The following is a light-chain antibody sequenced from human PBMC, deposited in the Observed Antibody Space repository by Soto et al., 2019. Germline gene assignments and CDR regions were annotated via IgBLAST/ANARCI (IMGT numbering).Light chain of an antibody. Sequence: QSVLTQPPSVSAAPGQKVTISCSGSSSNIGNNYVSWYQQLPGTAPKLLIYDNDKRPSGIPDRFSGSKSGPSATLGITGLQTGDEADYYCGTWDSSLSAVVFGGGTKLTVL. CDR1: SSNIGNNY. J-gene: IGLJ2*01. CDR2: DND. V-gene: IGLV1-51*01. CDR3: GTWDSSLSAVV.